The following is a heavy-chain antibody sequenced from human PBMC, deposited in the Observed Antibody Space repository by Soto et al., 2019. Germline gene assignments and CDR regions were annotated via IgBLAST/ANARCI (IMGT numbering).Heavy chain of an antibody. V-gene: IGHV3-23*01. Sequence: QPGGSLRLSCAASGFTFDTNGMTWVRQVPGKGLEWVSAISAGGTTTYYAESVKGRFTISRDGSKNTLHLQMDSLRAEDTAIYYCVKDHVVVVTAIYYFDYWGQGTLVTVSS. D-gene: IGHD2-21*02. CDR1: GFTFDTNG. J-gene: IGHJ4*02. CDR3: VKDHVVVVTAIYYFDY. CDR2: ISAGGTTT.